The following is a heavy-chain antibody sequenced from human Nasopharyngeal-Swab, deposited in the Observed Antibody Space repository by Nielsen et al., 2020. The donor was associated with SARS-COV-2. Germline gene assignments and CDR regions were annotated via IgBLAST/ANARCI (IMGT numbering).Heavy chain of an antibody. CDR3: TRCGGGCYSGRDY. CDR2: IRSKGNNYAT. J-gene: IGHJ4*02. CDR1: GFTFSDSA. V-gene: IGHV3-73*01. Sequence: GESLKISCAASGFTFSDSAIHWVRQACGKGLEWVGRIRSKGNNYATAYSASVNGRFIIFRDDPTNTAYLQMNSLKTEDTAMYYCTRCGGGCYSGRDYWGQGTLVTVSS. D-gene: IGHD2-15*01.